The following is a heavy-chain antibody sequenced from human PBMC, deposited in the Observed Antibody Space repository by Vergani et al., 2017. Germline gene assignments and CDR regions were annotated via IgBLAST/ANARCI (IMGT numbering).Heavy chain of an antibody. CDR2: ISSSGSTI. D-gene: IGHD6-13*01. J-gene: IGHJ3*02. CDR3: ARQQQLAAFDI. Sequence: EVQLVESGGGLVQPGGSLRLSCAASGFTFSSYEMNWVRQAPGKGLEWVSHISSSGSTIYYADSVKGRFTISRDNAKNSLYLQMNSLRAEDTAVYYCARQQQLAAFDIWGQGTMVTVSS. V-gene: IGHV3-48*03. CDR1: GFTFSSYE.